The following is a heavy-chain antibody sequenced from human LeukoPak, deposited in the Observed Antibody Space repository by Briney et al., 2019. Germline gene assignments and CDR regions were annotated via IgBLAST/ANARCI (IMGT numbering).Heavy chain of an antibody. CDR1: GYTFTSYD. J-gene: IGHJ4*02. D-gene: IGHD6-6*01. CDR3: ARGPQYSSSSARYSPSTAYYFDY. Sequence: GASVKVSCKASGYTFTSYDINWVRQATGQGLGWMGWMNPNSGNTGYAQKFQGRVTMTRNTSISTAYMELSSLRSEDTAVYYCARGPQYSSSSARYSPSTAYYFDYWGQGTLVTVSS. V-gene: IGHV1-8*01. CDR2: MNPNSGNT.